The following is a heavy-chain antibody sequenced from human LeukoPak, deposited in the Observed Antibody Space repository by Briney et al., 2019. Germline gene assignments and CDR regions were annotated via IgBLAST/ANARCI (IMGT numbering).Heavy chain of an antibody. V-gene: IGHV4-31*03. CDR1: GGSISSSSYY. D-gene: IGHD4-17*01. Sequence: SETLSLTCTVSGGSISSSSYYWGWIRQPPGKGLEWIGYIYYSGSTYYNPSLKSRVTISVDTSKNQFSLKLSSVTAADTAVYYCARETTVTTRFDYWGQGTLVTVSS. J-gene: IGHJ4*02. CDR2: IYYSGST. CDR3: ARETTVTTRFDY.